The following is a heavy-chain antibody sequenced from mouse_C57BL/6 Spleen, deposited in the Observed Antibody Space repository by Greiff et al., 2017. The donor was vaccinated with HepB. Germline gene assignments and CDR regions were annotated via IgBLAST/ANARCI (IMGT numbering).Heavy chain of an antibody. CDR1: GYAFTNYL. CDR3: ARDGSSWCAY. J-gene: IGHJ3*01. CDR2: INPGSGGT. V-gene: IGHV1-54*01. D-gene: IGHD1-1*01. Sequence: VQLQQSGAELVRPGTSVKVSCKASGYAFTNYLIEWVKQRPGQGLEWIGVINPGSGGTNYNEKFKGKATLTADKSSSTAYMQLSSLTSEDSAVYFCARDGSSWCAYWGQGTLVTVSA.